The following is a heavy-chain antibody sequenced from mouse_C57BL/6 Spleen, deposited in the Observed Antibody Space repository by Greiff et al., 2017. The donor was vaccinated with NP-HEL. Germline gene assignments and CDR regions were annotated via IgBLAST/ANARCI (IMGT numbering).Heavy chain of an antibody. CDR1: GYTFTDYN. CDR3: ARGLRRGRFAY. Sequence: VQLQQSGPELVKPGASVKIPCKASGYTFTDYNMDWVKQSHGKSLEWIGDINPNNGGTIYNQKFKGKATLTVDKSSSTSSMELRRLTSEDTAVYYCARGLRRGRFAYWGQGTLVTVSA. J-gene: IGHJ3*01. V-gene: IGHV1-18*01. D-gene: IGHD2-4*01. CDR2: INPNNGGT.